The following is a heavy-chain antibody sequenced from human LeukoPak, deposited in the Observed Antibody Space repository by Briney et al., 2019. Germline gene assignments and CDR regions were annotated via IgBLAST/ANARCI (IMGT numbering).Heavy chain of an antibody. D-gene: IGHD3-22*01. CDR2: RKQYGSEK. CDR3: ARAGYYSWYFDY. Sequence: TGGSLRLSCAASGFTFSSYEMNWVRQAPGKGLEWVANRKQYGSEKYYVDSVTGAFTISRDNAKHSLYLQMNRLRADDTAVYYCARAGYYSWYFDYWGQGTLVTVSS. CDR1: GFTFSSYE. J-gene: IGHJ4*02. V-gene: IGHV3-7*04.